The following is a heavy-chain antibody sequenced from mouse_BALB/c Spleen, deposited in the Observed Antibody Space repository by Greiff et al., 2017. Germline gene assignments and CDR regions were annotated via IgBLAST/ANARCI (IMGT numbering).Heavy chain of an antibody. D-gene: IGHD1-1*01. J-gene: IGHJ2*01. CDR3: NAYYGSSYGDY. V-gene: IGHV14-4*02. CDR2: IDPENGDT. CDR1: GFNIKDYY. Sequence: VQLQQSGAELVRSGASVKLSCTASGFNIKDYYMHWVKQRPEQGLEWIGWIDPENGDTEYAPKFQGKATMTADTSSNTAYLQLSSLTSEDTAVYYCNAYYGSSYGDYWGQGTTLTVSS.